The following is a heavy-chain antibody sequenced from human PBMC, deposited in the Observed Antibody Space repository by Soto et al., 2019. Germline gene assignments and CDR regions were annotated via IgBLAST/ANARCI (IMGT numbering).Heavy chain of an antibody. V-gene: IGHV1-3*01. CDR3: AREWELLDDWYFDL. CDR1: GYTFTSYA. Sequence: QVQLVQSGAEVKKPGASVKVSCKASGYTFTSYAMHWVRQAPGQRLEWMGWINAGNGNTKYSQKFQGRVTITRDTSASTAYMELSSLRSEDTALYYCAREWELLDDWYFDLWGRGTLVTVSS. CDR2: INAGNGNT. J-gene: IGHJ2*01. D-gene: IGHD1-26*01.